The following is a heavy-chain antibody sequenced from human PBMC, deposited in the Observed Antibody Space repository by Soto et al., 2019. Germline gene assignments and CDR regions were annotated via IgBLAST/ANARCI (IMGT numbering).Heavy chain of an antibody. D-gene: IGHD2-21*02. CDR1: GGSISSGGYS. V-gene: IGHV4-30-2*01. Sequence: QLQLQDSGSGLVKPSQTLSLTCAVSGGSISSGGYSWSWIRLPPGKGLEWIGYIYHSASTYYNPSSKSGETISVDRYKNQFSLKLSSVTAADKAVYCCASGSPVATDYWGQGTLVTVSS. CDR3: ASGSPVATDY. CDR2: IYHSAST. J-gene: IGHJ4*02.